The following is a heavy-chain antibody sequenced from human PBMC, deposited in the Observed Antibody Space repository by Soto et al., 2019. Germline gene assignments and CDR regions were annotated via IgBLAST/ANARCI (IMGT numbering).Heavy chain of an antibody. CDR3: ARREFGGDPFDI. D-gene: IGHD2-15*01. Sequence: GESLKISCQGSGNSFTRSWIGWVRQMPGKGLECMGITYPGDSDTRYSPSFQGLVTISADKSTSTAYLQWSSLQASDTAIYYCARREFGGDPFDIWGQGTMVSAS. CDR2: TYPGDSDT. CDR1: GNSFTRSW. J-gene: IGHJ3*02. V-gene: IGHV5-51*01.